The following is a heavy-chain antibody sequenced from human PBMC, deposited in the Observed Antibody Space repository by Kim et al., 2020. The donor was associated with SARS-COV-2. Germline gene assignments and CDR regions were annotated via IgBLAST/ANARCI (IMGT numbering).Heavy chain of an antibody. CDR3: ARDVLQQLVLYYYYGMDV. CDR2: ISSSSSYI. V-gene: IGHV3-21*01. J-gene: IGHJ6*02. Sequence: GGSLRLSCAASGFTFSSYSMNWVRQAPGKGLEWVSSISSSSSYIYYADSVKGRFTISRDNAKNSLYLQMNSLRAEDTAVYYCARDVLQQLVLYYYYGMDVWGQGTTVTVSS. CDR1: GFTFSSYS. D-gene: IGHD6-13*01.